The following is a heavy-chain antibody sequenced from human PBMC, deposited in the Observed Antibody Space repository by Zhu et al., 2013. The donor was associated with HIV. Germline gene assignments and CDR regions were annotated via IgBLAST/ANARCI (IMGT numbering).Heavy chain of an antibody. CDR3: ARDPSTRYYTDV. J-gene: IGHJ6*03. CDR1: GYRFTAYY. D-gene: IGHD3-9*01. Sequence: QSGTEVKRPGASVKLSCKPSGYRFTAYYIHWVRQAPGKGIEWMGWINPKNGGTKMAQTFQGRVIMTRDTSVNTVYMELRSLTSDDTAVYYCARDPSTRYYTDVWGKGTTVIVSS. V-gene: IGHV1-2*02. CDR2: INPKNGGT.